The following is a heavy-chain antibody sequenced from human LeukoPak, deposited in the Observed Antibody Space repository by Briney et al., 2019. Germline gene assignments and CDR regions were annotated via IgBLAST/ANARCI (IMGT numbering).Heavy chain of an antibody. CDR3: ARLARAAAGGADFDY. V-gene: IGHV4-39*01. CDR1: GGSISSSSYY. CDR2: IYYSGST. J-gene: IGHJ4*02. Sequence: SETLSLTCTVSGGSISSSSYYWGWIRQPPGKGLEWTGSIYYSGSTYYNPSLKSRVTISVDTSKNQFSLKLSSVTAADTAVYYCARLARAAAGGADFDYWGQGTLVTVSS. D-gene: IGHD6-13*01.